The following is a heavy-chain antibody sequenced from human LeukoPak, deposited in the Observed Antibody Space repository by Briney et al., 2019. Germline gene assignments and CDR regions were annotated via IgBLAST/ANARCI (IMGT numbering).Heavy chain of an antibody. D-gene: IGHD3-10*01. CDR2: IYYTGST. V-gene: IGHV4-59*08. Sequence: SETLSLTCTVSGGSISSYYWSWIRQPPGKGLEWIGYIYYTGSTNYNPSLKSRITISVDTSKNQFSLKLSSVTAADTAVYYCARHGDYYGSGSYYEDYFDYWGQGTLVTVSS. CDR3: ARHGDYYGSGSYYEDYFDY. CDR1: GGSISSYY. J-gene: IGHJ4*02.